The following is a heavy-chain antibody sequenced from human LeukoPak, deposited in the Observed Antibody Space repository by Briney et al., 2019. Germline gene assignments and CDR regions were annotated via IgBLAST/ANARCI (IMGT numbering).Heavy chain of an antibody. Sequence: PGGSLRLSCAASGFTFSSYSMNWVRQAPGKGLEWDSSISSSSSYIYYADSVKGRFTISRDNAKNSLYLQMNSLRAEDTAVYYCARHKGDIVVVPAAMNAFDIWGQGTMVTVSS. V-gene: IGHV3-21*04. CDR3: ARHKGDIVVVPAAMNAFDI. CDR2: ISSSSSYI. D-gene: IGHD2-2*01. CDR1: GFTFSSYS. J-gene: IGHJ3*02.